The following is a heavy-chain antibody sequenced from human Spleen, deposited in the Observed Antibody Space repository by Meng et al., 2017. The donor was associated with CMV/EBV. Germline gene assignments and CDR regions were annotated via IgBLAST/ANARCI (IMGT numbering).Heavy chain of an antibody. J-gene: IGHJ4*02. V-gene: IGHV3-74*01. CDR2: INSDGSTT. CDR3: ARGPSEHSAYLDY. Sequence: GGSLRLSCAASGFTFRSYWMHWVRQVPGKGLVWVSRINSDGSTTSYADSVKGRFTISRDNAKNSFYLQMNSLRAEDTTVYYCARGPSEHSAYLDYWGQGTLVTVSS. D-gene: IGHD1-14*01. CDR1: GFTFRSYW.